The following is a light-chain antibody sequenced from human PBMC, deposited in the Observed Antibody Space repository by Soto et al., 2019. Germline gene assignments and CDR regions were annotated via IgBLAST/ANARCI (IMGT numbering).Light chain of an antibody. Sequence: IVLTQSPGTLSLSQGERAILSCRASQSVSSNYLAWYRQRPGQAPSLLIYGASSRATGIPDRFSGSGSGTDFTLTISRLEPEDFAVYYCQQYGSSPRTFGQGTKVDI. CDR3: QQYGSSPRT. J-gene: IGKJ1*01. CDR1: QSVSSNY. V-gene: IGKV3-20*01. CDR2: GAS.